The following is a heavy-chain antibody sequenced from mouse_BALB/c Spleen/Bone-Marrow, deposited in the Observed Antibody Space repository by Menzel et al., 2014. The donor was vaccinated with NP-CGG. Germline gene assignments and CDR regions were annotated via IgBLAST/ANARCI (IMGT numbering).Heavy chain of an antibody. V-gene: IGHV1-80*01. J-gene: IGHJ2*01. CDR1: GYAFSIYW. Sequence: QVQLQQSGAELVRPGSSVKISCKASGYAFSIYWMNGVKQRPGQGLEWIGQIYPGDDDTDYNGKFKGKATLTADRSSSTAYMQLNSLTSEYSAVYFCARGGISIDYWGQGTTLTVSS. CDR2: IYPGDDDT. CDR3: ARGGISIDY.